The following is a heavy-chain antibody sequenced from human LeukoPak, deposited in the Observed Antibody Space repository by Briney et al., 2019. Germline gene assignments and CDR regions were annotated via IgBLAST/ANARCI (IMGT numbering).Heavy chain of an antibody. CDR1: GFTFSPYG. CDR3: AKCRTQKAVAGTSWDY. V-gene: IGHV3-30*02. D-gene: IGHD6-19*01. Sequence: GGSLRLSCAASGFTFSPYGMHWVRQAPGKGLEWVAFIRYDGSHKYYADSVKGRFTISRDNSKNTLYLQMNSLRAEDTAVYYCAKCRTQKAVAGTSWDYWGQGTLVTVSS. CDR2: IRYDGSHK. J-gene: IGHJ4*02.